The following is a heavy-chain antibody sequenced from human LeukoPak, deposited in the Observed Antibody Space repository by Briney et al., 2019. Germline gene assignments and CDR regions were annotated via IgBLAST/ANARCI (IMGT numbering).Heavy chain of an antibody. CDR2: ISAYNGNT. D-gene: IGHD3-3*01. CDR3: ARDPGIFEASKIDY. J-gene: IGHJ4*02. Sequence: GASVKVSCKASGYTFTSYGISWVRQAPGQGLEWMGWISAYNGNTNYAQKLQGRATMTTDTSTSTAYMELRSLRSDDTAVYYCARDPGIFEASKIDYWGQGTLVTVSS. V-gene: IGHV1-18*01. CDR1: GYTFTSYG.